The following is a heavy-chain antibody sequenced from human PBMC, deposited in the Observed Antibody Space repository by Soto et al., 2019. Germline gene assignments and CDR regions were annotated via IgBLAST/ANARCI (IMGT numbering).Heavy chain of an antibody. CDR2: ISYDGSKK. CDR1: GFTFSVYA. J-gene: IGHJ4*02. CDR3: AKTQPEQWSNFHY. Sequence: QVQLVESGGGVVQPGRSLRLSCAASGFTFSVYAIHWVRQAPGKGLEWVAVISYDGSKKYYADSVKGRFTISRDNSKNTLYLQMNSLRAEDTAVYYCAKTQPEQWSNFHYWGQGTLVTISS. V-gene: IGHV3-30-3*02. D-gene: IGHD6-19*01.